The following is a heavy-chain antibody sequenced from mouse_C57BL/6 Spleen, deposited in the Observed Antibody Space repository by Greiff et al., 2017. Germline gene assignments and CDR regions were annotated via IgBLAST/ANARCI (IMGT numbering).Heavy chain of an antibody. CDR3: AREGMYYYVEGYFDY. Sequence: VQLQQPGAELVKPGASVKLSCKASGYTFTSYWMHWVKQRPGRGLEWIGRFDPDSGGTKYNEKFKSKATLTVDKPSSTAYMQLSSLTSEDSAVYYCAREGMYYYVEGYFDYWGQGTTLTVSS. V-gene: IGHV1-72*01. CDR2: FDPDSGGT. CDR1: GYTFTSYW. J-gene: IGHJ2*01. D-gene: IGHD1-1*01.